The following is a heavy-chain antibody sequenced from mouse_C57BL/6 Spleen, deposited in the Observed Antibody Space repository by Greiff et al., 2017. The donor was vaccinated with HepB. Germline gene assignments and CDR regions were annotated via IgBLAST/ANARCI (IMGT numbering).Heavy chain of an antibody. CDR2: ISDGGSYT. V-gene: IGHV5-4*01. J-gene: IGHJ1*03. D-gene: IGHD1-1*01. CDR3: ARDNYGSIWYFDV. CDR1: GFTFSSYA. Sequence: EVKLVESGGGLVKPGGSLKLSCAASGFTFSSYAMSWVRQTPEKRLEWVATISDGGSYTYYPDNVKGRFTISRDNAKNNLYLQMSHLKSEDTAMYYCARDNYGSIWYFDVWGTGTTVTVSS.